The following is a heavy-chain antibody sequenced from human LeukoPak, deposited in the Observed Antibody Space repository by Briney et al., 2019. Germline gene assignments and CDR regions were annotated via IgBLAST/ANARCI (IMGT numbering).Heavy chain of an antibody. CDR1: GGSISSGGYY. CDR3: ARSPRGKLLSSARNWFDP. V-gene: IGHV4-31*03. CDR2: IYYSGST. Sequence: SQTLSLTCTVSGGSISSGGYYWSWIRQHPGKGLEWIGYIYYSGSTYYNPSLKSRVTISVDTSRNQFSLKLSSVTAADTAVYYCARSPRGKLLSSARNWFDPWGQGTLVTVSS. D-gene: IGHD2/OR15-2a*01. J-gene: IGHJ5*02.